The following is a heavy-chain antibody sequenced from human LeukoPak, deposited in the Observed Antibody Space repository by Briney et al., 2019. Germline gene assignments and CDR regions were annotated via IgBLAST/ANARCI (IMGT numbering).Heavy chain of an antibody. V-gene: IGHV4-30-4*07. Sequence: PSETLSLTCAVSGGSISSGGYSWSWIRQPPGKGLEWIGYIYYSGSTYYNPSLKSRVTISVDTSKNQFSLKLSSVTAADTAVYYCARASRAYYYDSSGYYFSEFAFDIWGQGTMVTVSS. D-gene: IGHD3-22*01. CDR2: IYYSGST. CDR1: GGSISSGGYS. J-gene: IGHJ3*02. CDR3: ARASRAYYYDSSGYYFSEFAFDI.